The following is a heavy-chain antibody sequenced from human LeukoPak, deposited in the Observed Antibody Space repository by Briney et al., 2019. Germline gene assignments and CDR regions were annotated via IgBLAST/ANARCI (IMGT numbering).Heavy chain of an antibody. J-gene: IGHJ3*02. CDR3: ARDLEDNYGHNSAFDI. Sequence: SETLSLTCTVSGDSISSSGYYWGWIRQSPGKGLEWIGTINYSGNTNYNPSLKGRVTILVDTPKNQFSLKLSSVTAADTAVYYCARDLEDNYGHNSAFDIWGQGTMVTVSS. CDR1: GDSISSSGYY. D-gene: IGHD5-24*01. CDR2: INYSGNT. V-gene: IGHV4-39*07.